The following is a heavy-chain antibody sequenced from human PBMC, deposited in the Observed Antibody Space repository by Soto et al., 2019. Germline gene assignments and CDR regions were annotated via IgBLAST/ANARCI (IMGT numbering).Heavy chain of an antibody. D-gene: IGHD3-10*01. Sequence: SETLPLTCAVSGGSISSGGYSWSWIRQPPGKGLEWIGYIYHSGSTYYNPSLKSRVTISVDASKNQFSLKLSSVTAADTAVYYCARVWGGGFDFWGQGTMVTVSS. J-gene: IGHJ3*01. CDR2: IYHSGST. CDR1: GGSISSGGYS. CDR3: ARVWGGGFDF. V-gene: IGHV4-30-2*01.